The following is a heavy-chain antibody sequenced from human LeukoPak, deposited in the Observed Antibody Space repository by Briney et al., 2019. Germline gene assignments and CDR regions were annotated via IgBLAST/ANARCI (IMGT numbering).Heavy chain of an antibody. J-gene: IGHJ4*02. V-gene: IGHV3-7*03. D-gene: IGHD6-6*01. CDR2: MKQDGSVK. Sequence: GGSLRLSCAASGFTFINYWMSWVRQAPGKGLEWVANMKQDGSVKYYVDSMKGRFTISRDNAKNSLYLQMSGLGAEDTAVYFCARIGYSSSSFDYWGQGVLVTVYS. CDR1: GFTFINYW. CDR3: ARIGYSSSSFDY.